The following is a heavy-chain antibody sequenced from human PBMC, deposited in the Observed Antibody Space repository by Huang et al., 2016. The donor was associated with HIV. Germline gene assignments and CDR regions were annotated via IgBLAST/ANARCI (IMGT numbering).Heavy chain of an antibody. CDR2: ISYDGSNK. V-gene: IGHV3-30*18. Sequence: VQLVESGGGVVQPGRSLRRGGAAFGFSLSTYGLHGGCQAPGKGLELVAGISYDGSNKYYAHSVKGRFTISRDTSENKVYLQMNSLRHEDTAVYYCAKDGADEEWDIDYWGQGTLVTVSS. CDR1: GFSLSTYG. D-gene: IGHD1-26*01. J-gene: IGHJ4*02. CDR3: AKDGADEEWDIDY.